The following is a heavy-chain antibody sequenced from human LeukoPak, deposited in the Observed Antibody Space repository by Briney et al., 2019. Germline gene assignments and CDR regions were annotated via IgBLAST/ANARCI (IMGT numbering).Heavy chain of an antibody. V-gene: IGHV1-2*02. J-gene: IGHJ6*02. CDR1: GYTFTGYY. D-gene: IGHD6-13*01. CDR2: INPNSGGT. Sequence: ASVKVSCKASGYTFTGYYMHWVRQAPGQGLEWMGWINPNSGGTNYAQKFQGRVTMTRDTSITTAYMELSRPRSDDTAVYYCARDPLRQQLINGMDVWGQGTTVTVSS. CDR3: ARDPLRQQLINGMDV.